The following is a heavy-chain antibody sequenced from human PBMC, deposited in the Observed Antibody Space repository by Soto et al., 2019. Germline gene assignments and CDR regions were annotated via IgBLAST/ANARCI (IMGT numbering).Heavy chain of an antibody. CDR2: ITTSSAYI. CDR3: VMSGAARLLRHSWFDT. CDR1: GFTFNTYD. D-gene: IGHD2-21*01. J-gene: IGHJ5*02. Sequence: EVQLVESGGGLVKPGGSLRLSCAASGFTFNTYDMNWVRQAPGKGLEWVSSITTSSAYIYYADSLKGRITISRDNAKNSLFLQMNSVRAEDTAVYYCVMSGAARLLRHSWFDTWGQGTLVTVSS. V-gene: IGHV3-21*01.